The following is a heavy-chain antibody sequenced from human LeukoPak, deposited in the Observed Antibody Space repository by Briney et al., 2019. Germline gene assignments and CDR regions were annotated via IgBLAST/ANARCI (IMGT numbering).Heavy chain of an antibody. CDR3: ARDVKGYDFWSGHNWFDP. CDR1: GFTFSSYG. D-gene: IGHD3-3*01. CDR2: IWFDGSNK. Sequence: PGGSLRLSCAASGFTFSSYGMHWVCQAPGKGLEWVAVIWFDGSNKYYADSVKGRFTISRDNSKNTLYLQMNSLRAEDTAVYYCARDVKGYDFWSGHNWFDPWGQGTLVTVSS. V-gene: IGHV3-33*01. J-gene: IGHJ5*02.